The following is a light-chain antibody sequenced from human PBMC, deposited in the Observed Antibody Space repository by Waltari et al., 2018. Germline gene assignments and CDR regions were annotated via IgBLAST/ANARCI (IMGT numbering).Light chain of an antibody. J-gene: IGKJ4*01. CDR3: QQRSNWPPT. CDR2: DAS. CDR1: QSVSSY. Sequence: EIVLTQSPATLSLSPGESATLSCRASQSVSSYLAWYQQKIGQAPRLLIYDASNRATGIPARFSGSGSGTDFTLTISSLEPEDFAVYYCQQRSNWPPTFGGGTKVEIK. V-gene: IGKV3-11*01.